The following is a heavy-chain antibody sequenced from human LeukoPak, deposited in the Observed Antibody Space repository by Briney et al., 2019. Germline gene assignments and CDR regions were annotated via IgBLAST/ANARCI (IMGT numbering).Heavy chain of an antibody. D-gene: IGHD4-17*01. CDR1: GYSFTSYW. CDR2: IYPGDSDT. CDR3: ARPHDYGDFDAFDI. J-gene: IGHJ3*02. Sequence: GEALKISCKGSGYSFTSYWIAWVRQMPGKGLEWMGIIYPGDSDTRYSPSFQGQVTISADKSISTAYRQWSSLKASDTAMYYCARPHDYGDFDAFDICGQGTMVSVSS. V-gene: IGHV5-51*01.